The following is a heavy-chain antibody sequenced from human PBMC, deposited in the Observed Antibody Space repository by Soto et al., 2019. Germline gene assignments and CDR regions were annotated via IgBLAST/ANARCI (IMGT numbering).Heavy chain of an antibody. J-gene: IGHJ6*02. CDR3: ARANVSSGYYRYYYDYGMDV. V-gene: IGHV3-53*04. Sequence: EVQLVESGGGLVQPGGSLRLSCAASGFTVSSNYMSWGRQAPGKGLDWVSVIYSGGSTYYAYSVKGRFTISRPNSKNTLTLQRNNLRAEDTAVYYCARANVSSGYYRYYYDYGMDVWGQGTTVTVSS. D-gene: IGHD3-22*01. CDR1: GFTVSSNY. CDR2: IYSGGST.